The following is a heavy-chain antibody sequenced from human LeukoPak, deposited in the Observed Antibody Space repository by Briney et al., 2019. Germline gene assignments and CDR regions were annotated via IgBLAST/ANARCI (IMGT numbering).Heavy chain of an antibody. CDR1: GGSISSYY. Sequence: SETLSLTCTVSGGSISSYYWSWIRQPAGKGLEWIGRIYTSGSTNYNPSLKSRVTMSVDTSKNQFSPKLSSVTAADTAVYYCAREQVGATIYYFDYWGQGTLVTVSS. J-gene: IGHJ4*02. V-gene: IGHV4-4*07. CDR2: IYTSGST. CDR3: AREQVGATIYYFDY. D-gene: IGHD1-26*01.